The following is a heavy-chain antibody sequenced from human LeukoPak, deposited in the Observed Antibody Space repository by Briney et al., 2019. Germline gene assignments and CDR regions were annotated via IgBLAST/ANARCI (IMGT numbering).Heavy chain of an antibody. D-gene: IGHD3-22*01. CDR1: GGSISSYY. CDR2: IYYSGST. CDR3: ARASYYYDSSGYTSGYFQH. Sequence: SETLSLTCTVSGGSISSYYWSWIRQPPGKGLEWIGYIYYSGSTNYNPSLKSRVTISVDTSKNQFSLKLSSVTAADTAVYYCARASYYYDSSGYTSGYFQHWGQGTLVTASS. V-gene: IGHV4-59*01. J-gene: IGHJ1*01.